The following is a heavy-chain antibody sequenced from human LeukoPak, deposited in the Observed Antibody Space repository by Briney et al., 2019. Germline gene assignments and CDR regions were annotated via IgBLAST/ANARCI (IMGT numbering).Heavy chain of an antibody. Sequence: SETLSLTCTVSGGSVSSGSYYWSWLRQPPGKGLEWIGYIYYSGSTNYNPSLKSRFTISVDTSKNQFSLKLSSVTAADTAVYYCAREGHYYDSSGYPRGYYPNFYFDYWGQGTLVTVSS. CDR1: GGSVSSGSYY. CDR3: AREGHYYDSSGYPRGYYPNFYFDY. CDR2: IYYSGST. D-gene: IGHD3-22*01. V-gene: IGHV4-61*01. J-gene: IGHJ4*02.